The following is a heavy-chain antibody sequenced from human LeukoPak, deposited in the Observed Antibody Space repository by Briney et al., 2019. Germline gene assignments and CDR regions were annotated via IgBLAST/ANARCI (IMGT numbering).Heavy chain of an antibody. CDR1: GFTFSNYA. V-gene: IGHV3-23*01. J-gene: IGHJ4*02. CDR3: AKVRIRSLYYFDY. CDR2: ISGSGGST. D-gene: IGHD3-3*01. Sequence: GGSLRLSCAASGFTFSNYAMSWVRQAPGKGLEWVSAISGSGGSTYYADSVKGRFTISRDNSKNTLYLQMNSLRAEDTAVYYCAKVRIRSLYYFDYWGQGTLVTVSS.